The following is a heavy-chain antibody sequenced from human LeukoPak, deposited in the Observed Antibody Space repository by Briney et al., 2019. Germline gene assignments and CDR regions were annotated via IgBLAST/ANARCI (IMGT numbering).Heavy chain of an antibody. D-gene: IGHD1-1*01. CDR2: IYYTGST. Sequence: SETLSLTCTVSGGSISTYYWSWIRQPPGKGLEWIGYIYYTGSTSYNPSLKSRVTMSLDASKNQFSLQLNSVTPEDTAVYYCARERYNWNDPRYFDYWGQGTLVTVSS. J-gene: IGHJ4*02. CDR3: ARERYNWNDPRYFDY. CDR1: GGSISTYY. V-gene: IGHV4-59*12.